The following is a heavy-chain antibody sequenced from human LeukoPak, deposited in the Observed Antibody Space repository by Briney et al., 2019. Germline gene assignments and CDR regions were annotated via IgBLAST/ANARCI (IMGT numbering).Heavy chain of an antibody. CDR3: ARPIFIAAAGIGAIDYYYYYYMDV. V-gene: IGHV3-11*04. D-gene: IGHD6-13*01. Sequence: GGSLRLSCAASGFTFSDYYMSWIRQAPGKGLEWVSYISSSGSTIYYADSVKGRFTISRDNAKNSLYLQMNSLRAEDTAVYYCARPIFIAAAGIGAIDYYYYYYMDVWGKGTTVTVSS. CDR1: GFTFSDYY. J-gene: IGHJ6*03. CDR2: ISSSGSTI.